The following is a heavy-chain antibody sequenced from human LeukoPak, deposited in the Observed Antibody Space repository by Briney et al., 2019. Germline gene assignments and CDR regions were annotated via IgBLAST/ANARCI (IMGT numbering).Heavy chain of an antibody. CDR1: GGSISSYY. J-gene: IGHJ4*02. Sequence: PSGTMSLTCSVSGGSISSYYWTWIRQSPGKELEWIGYIFYSGSTNYNPSLKSRVTISIDTSKNQFSLKLSSVTAADTAVYYCARGRLAAAPYFDYWGQGTLVTVSS. CDR2: IFYSGST. V-gene: IGHV4-59*01. CDR3: ARGRLAAAPYFDY. D-gene: IGHD6-13*01.